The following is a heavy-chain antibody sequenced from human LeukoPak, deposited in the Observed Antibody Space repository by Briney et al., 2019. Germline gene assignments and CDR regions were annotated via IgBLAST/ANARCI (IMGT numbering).Heavy chain of an antibody. CDR2: INHSGST. D-gene: IGHD6-19*01. J-gene: IGHJ4*02. Sequence: SETLSLTCAVYGGSFSGYYWGWIRQPPGKGLEWIGEINHSGSTNYNPSLKSRVTISVDTSKNQFSLKLSSVTAADTAVYYCARGYSSGWYDYWGQGTLVTVSS. V-gene: IGHV4-34*01. CDR1: GGSFSGYY. CDR3: ARGYSSGWYDY.